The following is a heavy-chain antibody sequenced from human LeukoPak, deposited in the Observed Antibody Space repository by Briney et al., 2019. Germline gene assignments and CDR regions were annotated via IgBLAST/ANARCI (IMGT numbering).Heavy chain of an antibody. CDR3: ARDTIQPGLIDD. CDR2: INSGGDDT. V-gene: IGHV3-48*04. D-gene: IGHD2-2*01. CDR1: GFSFSLYA. J-gene: IGHJ4*02. Sequence: QSGGSLRLSCAASGFSFSLYAMNWVRQAPGKGLEWISYINSGGDDTHYAASVRGRFTISRDDAGNTLFLQLSSLRAEDTAVYYCARDTIQPGLIDDWGQGTLVTVSA.